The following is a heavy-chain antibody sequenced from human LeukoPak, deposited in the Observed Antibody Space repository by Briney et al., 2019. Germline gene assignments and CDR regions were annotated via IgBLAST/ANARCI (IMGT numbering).Heavy chain of an antibody. Sequence: SETLSLTCAASGGTFSGYYWSWIRQPPGKGLEWIGEINHSGSTNYHPSLKSRVAISVDTSKNQFSLKLSSVTAADTAVYYCARGRGSGGYSGIDYWGQGTLFTVSS. CDR3: ARGRGSGGYSGIDY. J-gene: IGHJ4*02. V-gene: IGHV4-34*01. D-gene: IGHD1-26*01. CDR1: GGTFSGYY. CDR2: INHSGST.